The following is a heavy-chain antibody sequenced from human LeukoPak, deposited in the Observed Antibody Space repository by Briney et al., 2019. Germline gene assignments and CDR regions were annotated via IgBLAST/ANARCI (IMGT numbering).Heavy chain of an antibody. Sequence: GASVKVSCKASGYTLTSYYMHWVRQAPGQGPEWMGVINPSGGSTISYAQKIQGRVTMTRDTSMSTVTMELSSLRSEDTAVYYCARGTLRYFDFWGQGTLVTVSS. CDR1: GYTLTSYY. CDR2: INPSGGSTI. CDR3: ARGTLRYFDF. D-gene: IGHD3-9*01. J-gene: IGHJ4*02. V-gene: IGHV1-46*01.